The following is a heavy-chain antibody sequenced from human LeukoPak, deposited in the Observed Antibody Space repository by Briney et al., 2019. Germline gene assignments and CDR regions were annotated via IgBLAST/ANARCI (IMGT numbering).Heavy chain of an antibody. CDR2: ITSSSSTI. CDR1: GFTFSTYS. J-gene: IGHJ6*03. Sequence: GGSLRLSCAASGFTFSTYSMNWIRQAPGKGLEWVSYITSSSSTIYYADSVKGRFTISRDNAKNSLYLQMNSLRAEDTAVYYCARARVVPAAKVEGNYYYYMDVWGKETTVTVSS. D-gene: IGHD2-2*01. CDR3: ARARVVPAAKVEGNYYYYMDV. V-gene: IGHV3-48*01.